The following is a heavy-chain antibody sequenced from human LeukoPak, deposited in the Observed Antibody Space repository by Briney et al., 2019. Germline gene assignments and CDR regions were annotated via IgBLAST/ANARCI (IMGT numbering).Heavy chain of an antibody. D-gene: IGHD5-24*01. J-gene: IGHJ4*02. CDR2: ISSSSSYI. V-gene: IGHV3-21*01. CDR3: ARDQLPTTTY. Sequence: GGALRLSCAASGLTFSSYSMNWVRQAPGKGVEWVSSISSSSSYIYYANSVKGRFTISRDNAKNSLYLQMNSLRAEDTAVYYCARDQLPTTTYWGQGTLVTVSS. CDR1: GLTFSSYS.